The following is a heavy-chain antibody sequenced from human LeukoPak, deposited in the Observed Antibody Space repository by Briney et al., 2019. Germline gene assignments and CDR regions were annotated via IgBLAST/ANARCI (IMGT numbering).Heavy chain of an antibody. V-gene: IGHV3-23*01. CDR2: ISGSGGST. CDR3: ARDGRGDGVPAENAFAI. D-gene: IGHD3-10*01. Sequence: PGGSLRLFCAASGFTFSSYAMSWVRQAPGKGLEWVSAISGSGGSTYYAASVQGRFTISRDNSKNTLYLQINSLRAEDTAVYYCARDGRGDGVPAENAFAIWGQGTMVTVSS. J-gene: IGHJ3*02. CDR1: GFTFSSYA.